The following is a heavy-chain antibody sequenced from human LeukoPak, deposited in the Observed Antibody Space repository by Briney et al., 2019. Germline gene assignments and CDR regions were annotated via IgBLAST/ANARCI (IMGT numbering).Heavy chain of an antibody. Sequence: GGSLRLSCAAAGFTFENYAMHWVRKVPGKGLEWVSGISWNGGIIGYADSVKGRFTISRDNAKNSLYLQMNSLRAEDTAVYYCARDIRIAVAGGWGQGTLVTVSS. CDR3: ARDIRIAVAGG. J-gene: IGHJ4*02. V-gene: IGHV3-9*01. CDR1: GFTFENYA. D-gene: IGHD6-19*01. CDR2: ISWNGGII.